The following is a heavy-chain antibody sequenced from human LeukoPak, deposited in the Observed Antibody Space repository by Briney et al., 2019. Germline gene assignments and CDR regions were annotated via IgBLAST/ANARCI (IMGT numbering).Heavy chain of an antibody. V-gene: IGHV4-4*02. CDR3: ASARWDY. CDR2: VYHSGST. CDR1: GDSISTNHW. Sequence: SGTLSLTCAVSGDSISTNHWWSWVRQPPGKGLEWIGEVYHSGSTNYNPSLKSRVTISVDKSKNLFSLKLTSVTVADTATYYCASARWDYWGQGTLVTVSS. J-gene: IGHJ4*02. D-gene: IGHD5-24*01.